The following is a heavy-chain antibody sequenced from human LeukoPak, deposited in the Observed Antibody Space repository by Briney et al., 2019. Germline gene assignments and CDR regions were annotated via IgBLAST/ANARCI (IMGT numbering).Heavy chain of an antibody. CDR2: IYTSGST. CDR3: ARTPVARRYSDAFDI. CDR1: GGSISSYY. D-gene: IGHD1-1*01. V-gene: IGHV4-4*09. J-gene: IGHJ3*02. Sequence: SETLSLTCTVSGGSISSYYWSWIRQPPGKGLEWIGYIYTSGSTNYNPSLKSRVTISVDTSKNQFSLKLSSVTAADTAVYYCARTPVARRYSDAFDIWGQGTMVTVSS.